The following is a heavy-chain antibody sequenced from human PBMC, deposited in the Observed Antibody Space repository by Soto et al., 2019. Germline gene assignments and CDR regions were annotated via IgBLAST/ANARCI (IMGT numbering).Heavy chain of an antibody. D-gene: IGHD3-22*01. Sequence: ASVKVSCQASGYTFTGYYMHWVRQAPGQGLEWMGWINPNSGGTNYAQKFQGWVTMTRDTSISTAYMELSSLRSEDTAVYYCASGGYYDSSGYYHSFDYWGQGTLVTVSS. CDR2: INPNSGGT. CDR3: ASGGYYDSSGYYHSFDY. V-gene: IGHV1-2*04. CDR1: GYTFTGYY. J-gene: IGHJ4*02.